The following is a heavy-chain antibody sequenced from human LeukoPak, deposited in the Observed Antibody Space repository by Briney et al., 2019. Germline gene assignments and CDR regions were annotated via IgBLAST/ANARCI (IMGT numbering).Heavy chain of an antibody. J-gene: IGHJ5*02. CDR2: IYYRGST. CDR3: ARDRSSSGWEPFDP. D-gene: IGHD3-22*01. CDR1: GGSICSYY. Sequence: PSETLSLTCTVSGGSICSYYWSWLRQPPGKGLEWIGYIYYRGSTNYNPSFKSRVTISVDTSKNQFSLKLSSVTAADTAVYYCARDRSSSGWEPFDPWGQGILVTVSS. V-gene: IGHV4-59*01.